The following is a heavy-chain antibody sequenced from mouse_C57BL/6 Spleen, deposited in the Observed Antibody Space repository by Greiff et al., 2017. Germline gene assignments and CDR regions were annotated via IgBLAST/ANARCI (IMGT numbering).Heavy chain of an antibody. CDR1: GFTFSDYG. CDR2: ISNLAYSI. V-gene: IGHV5-15*01. J-gene: IGHJ1*03. CDR3: ARHENYYGYFDV. Sequence: DVMLVESGGGLVQPGGSLKLSCAASGFTFSDYGMAWVRQAPRKGPEWVAFISNLAYSIYYADTVTGRFTISRENAKNTLYLEMSSLRSEDTAMYYCARHENYYGYFDVWGTGTTVTVSS.